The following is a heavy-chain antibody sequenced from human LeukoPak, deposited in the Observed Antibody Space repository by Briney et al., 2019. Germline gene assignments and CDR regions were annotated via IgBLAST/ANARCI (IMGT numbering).Heavy chain of an antibody. Sequence: SQTLSLTCAVSGGSISSGGYSWRWIRQPPGKGLEWIVYIYHSGSTYYNPSLKSRVTISVDRSKNQFSLKLSSVTAADTAVYYCARAGSGSYLVWFDPWGQGTLVTVSS. V-gene: IGHV4-30-2*01. J-gene: IGHJ5*02. CDR2: IYHSGST. D-gene: IGHD3-10*01. CDR3: ARAGSGSYLVWFDP. CDR1: GGSISSGGYS.